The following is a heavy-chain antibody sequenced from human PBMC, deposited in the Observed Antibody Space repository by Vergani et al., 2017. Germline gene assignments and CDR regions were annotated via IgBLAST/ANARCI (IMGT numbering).Heavy chain of an antibody. V-gene: IGHV4-34*01. J-gene: IGHJ6*02. CDR1: GGSFSGYY. CDR2: INHSGST. CDR3: ARELSYYYGSGSDDYNPYYYEGMDV. D-gene: IGHD3-10*01. Sequence: QVQLQQWGAGLLKPSETLSLTCAVYGGSFSGYYWSWIRQPPGKGLEWIGEINHSGSTNYNPSLKSRVTISVDTSNNQFSLKLSSVTAADPAVYYCARELSYYYGSGSDDYNPYYYEGMDVWGPGTTVTVSS.